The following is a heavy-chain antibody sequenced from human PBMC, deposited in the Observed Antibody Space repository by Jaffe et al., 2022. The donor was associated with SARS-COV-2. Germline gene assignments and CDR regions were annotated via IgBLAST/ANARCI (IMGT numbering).Heavy chain of an antibody. CDR3: ARDLGVLGPEDY. CDR1: GGSFSTDNYY. J-gene: IGHJ4*02. CDR2: IYPSGST. V-gene: IGHV4-61*02. Sequence: QVQLQESGPGLVKPSQTLSLTCTVSGGSFSTDNYYWSWIRQPAGKGLEWIGRIYPSGSTDYNASLKSRVTISIDTSKNQFSLKLNSVTAADTAVYFCARDLGVLGPEDYWGQGTLVTVSS. D-gene: IGHD3-16*02.